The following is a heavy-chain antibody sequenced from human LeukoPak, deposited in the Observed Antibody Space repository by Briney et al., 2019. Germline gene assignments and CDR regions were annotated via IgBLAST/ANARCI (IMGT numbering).Heavy chain of an antibody. D-gene: IGHD2-2*01. CDR3: ASPGGYCSSASCYHFDY. V-gene: IGHV4-39*07. CDR1: GDSISSSIYY. J-gene: IGHJ4*02. Sequence: SETLSLACTVSGDSISSSIYYWGWIRQPPGKGLEWIGSVYYSGSTNYNPSLKSRVTISVDTSKNQFSLKLSSVTAADTAVYYCASPGGYCSSASCYHFDYWGQGTLVTVSS. CDR2: VYYSGST.